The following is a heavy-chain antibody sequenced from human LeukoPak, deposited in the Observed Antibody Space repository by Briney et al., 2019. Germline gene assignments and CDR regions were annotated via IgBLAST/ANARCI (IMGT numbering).Heavy chain of an antibody. CDR3: ARTLNSGYYPYYFDY. CDR1: GGSFSGYY. J-gene: IGHJ4*02. CDR2: IYYSGST. V-gene: IGHV4-59*01. Sequence: SETLALTCAVYGGSFSGYYWSWIRQPPGKGLEWIGYIYYSGSTNYNPSLKSRVTISVDTSKNQFSLKLSSVTAADTAVYYCARTLNSGYYPYYFDYWGQGTLVTVSS. D-gene: IGHD3-22*01.